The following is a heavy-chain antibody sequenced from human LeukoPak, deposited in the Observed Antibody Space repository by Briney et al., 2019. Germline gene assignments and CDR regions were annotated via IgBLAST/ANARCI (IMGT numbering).Heavy chain of an antibody. D-gene: IGHD3-22*01. CDR2: IYTSGST. J-gene: IGHJ3*02. V-gene: IGHV4-61*02. CDR1: GGSISSGSYY. CDR3: ARASYYDSSGYYYAAAFDI. Sequence: SETLSLTCTVSGGSISSGSYYWSWIRQPAEKGLEWIGRIYTSGSTNYNPSLKSRVTISVDTSKNQFSLKLSSVTAADTAVYYCARASYYDSSGYYYAAAFDIWGQGTMVTVSS.